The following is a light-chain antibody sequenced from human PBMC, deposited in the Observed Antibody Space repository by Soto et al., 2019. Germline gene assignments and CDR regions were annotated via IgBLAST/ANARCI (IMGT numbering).Light chain of an antibody. CDR2: AAS. J-gene: IGKJ1*01. CDR1: QSINWY. Sequence: DIQMTQSPSSLSASVGDRVTITCRASQSINWYLNWYQQKPGKAPNLLIYAASSLQSGVPSRFSGSGSGTDFTLTISILQSEDFATYYCQQHYITPWTFGQGTKVEIK. CDR3: QQHYITPWT. V-gene: IGKV1-39*01.